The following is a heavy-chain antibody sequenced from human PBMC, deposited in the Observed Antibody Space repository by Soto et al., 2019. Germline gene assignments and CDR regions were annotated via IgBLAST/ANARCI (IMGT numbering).Heavy chain of an antibody. CDR3: AKASYDILTGYSPDY. V-gene: IGHV3-23*01. CDR2: ISGSGGST. Sequence: GGSLRLSCAASGFTFSSYAMSWVRQAPGKGLEWVSAISGSGGSTYYADSVKGRFTISRDNSKNTLYLQMKSLRAEGTAVYYCAKASYDILTGYSPDYWGQGTLVTVSS. D-gene: IGHD3-9*01. J-gene: IGHJ4*02. CDR1: GFTFSSYA.